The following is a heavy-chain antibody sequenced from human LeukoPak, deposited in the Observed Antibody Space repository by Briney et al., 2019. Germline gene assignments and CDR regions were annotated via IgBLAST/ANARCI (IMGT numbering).Heavy chain of an antibody. Sequence: SETLSLTCTVSGGSISSYYWSWTRQPPGKGLEWIGEINHSGSTNYNPSPKSRVTISVDTSKNQFSLKLSSVTAADTAVYYCARMFSGYYTPRYFDYWGQGTLVTVSS. J-gene: IGHJ4*02. CDR1: GGSISSYY. CDR3: ARMFSGYYTPRYFDY. V-gene: IGHV4-34*01. D-gene: IGHD3-3*01. CDR2: INHSGST.